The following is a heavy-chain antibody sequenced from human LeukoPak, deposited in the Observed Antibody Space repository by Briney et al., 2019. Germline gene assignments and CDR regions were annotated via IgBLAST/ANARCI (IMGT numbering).Heavy chain of an antibody. D-gene: IGHD2-15*01. J-gene: IGHJ4*02. CDR2: IYYSRST. Sequence: SETLSLTCTVSGGSISSYYWSWIRQPPGKGLEWIGYIYYSRSTNYNPSLKSRVTISVDTSKNQFSLKLSSVTAADTAVYYCARDSGRSGDFDYWGQGTLVTVSS. CDR3: ARDSGRSGDFDY. V-gene: IGHV4-59*01. CDR1: GGSISSYY.